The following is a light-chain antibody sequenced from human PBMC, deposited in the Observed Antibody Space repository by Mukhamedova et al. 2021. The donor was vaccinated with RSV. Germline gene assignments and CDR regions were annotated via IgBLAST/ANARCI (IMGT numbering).Light chain of an antibody. V-gene: IGKV1-5*03. CDR2: RAS. Sequence: WYQRRVHGKAPKLLISRASSLESGVPSRFSGSGSGTEFTLTISSLQPDDLATYHCQQYGSNPPSTFAQGT. CDR3: QQYGSNPPST. J-gene: IGKJ2*01.